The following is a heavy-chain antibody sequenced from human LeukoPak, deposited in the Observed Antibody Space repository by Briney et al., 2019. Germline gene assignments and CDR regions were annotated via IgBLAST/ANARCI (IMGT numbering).Heavy chain of an antibody. CDR3: ASNGAGGSYSYYFDN. V-gene: IGHV4-61*02. CDR1: GGSISSGSYY. Sequence: SETLSLTCNVTGGSISSGSYYWSWIRQPAGKGLECIGRIYSSGRTNYNSSLNSRVTISLDTSKKQFSLKLSSVTASDTAVYYCASNGAGGSYSYYFDNWGQGTLVTVSS. D-gene: IGHD1-26*01. J-gene: IGHJ4*02. CDR2: IYSSGRT.